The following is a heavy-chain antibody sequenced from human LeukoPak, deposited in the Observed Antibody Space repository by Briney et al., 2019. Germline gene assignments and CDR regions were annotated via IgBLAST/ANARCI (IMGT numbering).Heavy chain of an antibody. Sequence: PGGSLRLSCAASGFTFSSYSMNWVRQAPGKGLEWVSSISSSSSYIYYADSVKGRFTISRDNAKNSLYLQIKSLRAEDTAVYYCARGTLTHFDYWGQGTLVTVSS. D-gene: IGHD1-1*01. CDR2: ISSSSSYI. V-gene: IGHV3-21*01. CDR1: GFTFSSYS. J-gene: IGHJ4*02. CDR3: ARGTLTHFDY.